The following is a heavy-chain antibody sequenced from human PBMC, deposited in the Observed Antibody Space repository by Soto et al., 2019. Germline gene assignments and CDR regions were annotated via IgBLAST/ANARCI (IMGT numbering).Heavy chain of an antibody. CDR3: SRIDNRFLEWLFPDY. V-gene: IGHV4-31*03. D-gene: IGHD3-3*01. Sequence: LSLTCTVSGGSISSGRYYWNWIRQHPGKGLEWIGYIYHSGNTYYNPSLKSRSSISLDTSKNQFSLKLDSVTVADTAVYYCSRIDNRFLEWLFPDYWGQGTLVTVSS. CDR1: GGSISSGRYY. J-gene: IGHJ4*02. CDR2: IYHSGNT.